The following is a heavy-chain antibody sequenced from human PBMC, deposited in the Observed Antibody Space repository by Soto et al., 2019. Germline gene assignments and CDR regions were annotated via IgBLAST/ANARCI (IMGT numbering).Heavy chain of an antibody. CDR1: GFSLSTHGVA. J-gene: IGHJ4*02. Sequence: SGPTLVNPTQTLTLTCACSGFSLSTHGVAVGWFRQPPGKALEWLAIVYWDNDVRYSPSLKNRLTVAKDSSNNQAVLVVTNMDPVDTATYYCAHRGYTSGSYYGRPFDYWGQGALVTVSS. CDR2: VYWDNDV. D-gene: IGHD3-10*01. CDR3: AHRGYTSGSYYGRPFDY. V-gene: IGHV2-5*02.